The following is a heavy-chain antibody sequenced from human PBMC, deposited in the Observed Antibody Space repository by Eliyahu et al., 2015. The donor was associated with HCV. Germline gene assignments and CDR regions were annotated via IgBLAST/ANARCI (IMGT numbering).Heavy chain of an antibody. J-gene: IGHJ4*02. CDR2: IYPGDSDT. CDR3: ARRGYSSSWYYFDY. Sequence: EVQLVQSGAEVKKPGESLKISCKGSGYSFTSYWIGWVRQMPGKGLEWMGIIYPGDSDTKYSPALQGQVTISADKSTSTAYLQWSSLKASDTAIYYCARRGYSSSWYYFDYWAQGTLVTVSS. CDR1: GYSFTSYW. D-gene: IGHD6-13*01. V-gene: IGHV5-51*01.